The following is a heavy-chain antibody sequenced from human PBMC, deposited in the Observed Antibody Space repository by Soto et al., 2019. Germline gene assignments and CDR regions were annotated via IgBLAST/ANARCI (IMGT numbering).Heavy chain of an antibody. D-gene: IGHD5-12*01. J-gene: IGHJ4*02. CDR2: TYYSGST. V-gene: IGHV4-59*08. Sequence: QVQLQESGPGLVKPSETLSLTCTVSGGSISSYYWSWSRQPPGKGLEWIGYTYYSGSTNYNPSLKGRAHISVAPSETHCSLKRTSGPPADTAVYSCARPMGYADPSDYWGQGTLVTVSS. CDR3: ARPMGYADPSDY. CDR1: GGSISSYY.